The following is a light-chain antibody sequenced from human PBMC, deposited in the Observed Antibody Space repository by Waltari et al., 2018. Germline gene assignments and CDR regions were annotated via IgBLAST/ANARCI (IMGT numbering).Light chain of an antibody. CDR3: QSYDSSLSGSRV. CDR2: GYS. CDR1: SSTIGAGYD. V-gene: IGLV1-40*01. Sequence: QSVLTQPPSVSGAPGQRVTISCTGSSSTIGAGYDVHRYQQPPGTGPKLLMYGYSNEPPGARDRFSGSESGTSASLAITGLQAEDEADYYCQSYDSSLSGSRVFGGGTKLTVL. J-gene: IGLJ2*01.